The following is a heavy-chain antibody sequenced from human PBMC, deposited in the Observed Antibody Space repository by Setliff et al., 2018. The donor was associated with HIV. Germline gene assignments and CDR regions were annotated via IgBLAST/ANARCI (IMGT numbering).Heavy chain of an antibody. V-gene: IGHV4-39*02. Sequence: PSETLSLTCNVSVGSFSNTNYYWGWIRQPPGKGLEWIASFHDSESTSYNPSLRSRVTISGDRSKNQFSLKLTSVTAADTAVYYCARDKWSHMGNPYWGQGTLVTVSS. J-gene: IGHJ4*02. D-gene: IGHD7-27*01. CDR3: ARDKWSHMGNPY. CDR1: VGSFSNTNYY. CDR2: FHDSEST.